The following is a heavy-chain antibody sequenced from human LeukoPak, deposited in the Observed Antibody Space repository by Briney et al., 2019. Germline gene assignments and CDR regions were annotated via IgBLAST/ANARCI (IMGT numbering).Heavy chain of an antibody. Sequence: SETLSLTCTVSGGSISSYYWSWIRQPAGKGLEWIGRIYTSGSTNYNPSLKSRVTMSVDTSKNQFSLKLSSVTAADTAVYYCAREALPFYVWGSYRALYYMDVWGKGTTVTISS. V-gene: IGHV4-4*07. CDR3: AREALPFYVWGSYRALYYMDV. CDR1: GGSISSYY. CDR2: IYTSGST. D-gene: IGHD3-16*02. J-gene: IGHJ6*03.